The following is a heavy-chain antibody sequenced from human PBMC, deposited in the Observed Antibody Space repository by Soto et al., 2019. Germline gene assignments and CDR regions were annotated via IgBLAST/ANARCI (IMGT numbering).Heavy chain of an antibody. CDR3: ARSAAAGTSAYYYYGMDV. D-gene: IGHD6-13*01. Sequence: PSETLSLTCTVSGGSISSSNYYWGWTRQPPGKGLEWIGSIYYSGSTYYNPSLKSRVTISVDTSKNQFSLKLSSVTAADTAVYYCARSAAAGTSAYYYYGMDVWGQGTTVTVSS. J-gene: IGHJ6*02. V-gene: IGHV4-39*01. CDR1: GGSISSSNYY. CDR2: IYYSGST.